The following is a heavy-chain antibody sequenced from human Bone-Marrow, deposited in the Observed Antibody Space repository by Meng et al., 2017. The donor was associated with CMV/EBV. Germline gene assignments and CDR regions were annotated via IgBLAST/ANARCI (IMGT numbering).Heavy chain of an antibody. CDR3: TTAGVVDH. CDR1: GFNFTDAW. D-gene: IGHD2-21*01. J-gene: IGHJ4*02. CDR2: IKTEVDGETT. Sequence: GGSLRLSCTASGFNFTDAWMTWVRQAPGKGLEWIGRIKTEVDGETTDYSTSVRGRFTISRDDSKNRLFLQMDNLKSEDTALYYFTTAGVVDHWGRGTLVTVSS. V-gene: IGHV3-15*01.